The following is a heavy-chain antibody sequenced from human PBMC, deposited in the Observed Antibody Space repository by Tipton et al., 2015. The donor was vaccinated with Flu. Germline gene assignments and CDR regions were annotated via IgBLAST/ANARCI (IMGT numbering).Heavy chain of an antibody. J-gene: IGHJ4*02. CDR2: IYSGGST. CDR3: ARSPIVGIVDY. CDR1: GFIVSSNY. V-gene: IGHV3-53*01. Sequence: SGFIVSSNYMSWVRPAPGEGLEWVSVIYSGGSTYYADSVKGRFTISRDNSKNTLYLQMNSLRAEDTAVYYCARSPIVGIVDYWGQGTLVTVSS. D-gene: IGHD1-26*01.